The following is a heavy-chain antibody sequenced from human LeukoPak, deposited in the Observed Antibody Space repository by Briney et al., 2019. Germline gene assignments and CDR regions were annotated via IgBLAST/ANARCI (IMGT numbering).Heavy chain of an antibody. CDR3: ARESAVYSGYEYYFDY. J-gene: IGHJ4*02. Sequence: ASVNVSCKASGYTFSDYAMHWVRQAPGQRFEWMGWIDAGNGDTRYSQKFQGRVTITRDTSASTAYIELRSLRSEDTAMYYCARESAVYSGYEYYFDYWGQGTLVTVSS. D-gene: IGHD5-12*01. CDR2: IDAGNGDT. V-gene: IGHV1-3*01. CDR1: GYTFSDYA.